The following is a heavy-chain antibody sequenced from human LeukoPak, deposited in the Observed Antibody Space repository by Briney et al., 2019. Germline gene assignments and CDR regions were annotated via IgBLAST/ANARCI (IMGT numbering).Heavy chain of an antibody. V-gene: IGHV4-59*01. CDR1: GGSISSYY. CDR2: IYYSGST. D-gene: IGHD3-3*01. J-gene: IGHJ4*02. Sequence: SETLSLTCTVSGGSISSYYWNWIRQPPGKGLEWIGYIYYSGSTNYNPSLKSRVTISVDTSKNQSSLKLSSVTAADTAVYYCARAYDFWPFDYWGQGTLVTVSS. CDR3: ARAYDFWPFDY.